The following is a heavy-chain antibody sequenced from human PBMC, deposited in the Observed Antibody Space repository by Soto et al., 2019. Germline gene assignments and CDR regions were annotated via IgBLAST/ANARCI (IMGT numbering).Heavy chain of an antibody. CDR3: TRDLGGWPDY. J-gene: IGHJ4*02. Sequence: ASVRVSCKASGYTFTSYAIHWVRQAPGQRLEWMGWINAGNGNTKYSQKFQGRVTITRDTSASTAYMELSSLRSEDTAVYYCTRDLGGWPDYWGQGTLVTVSS. CDR1: GYTFTSYA. CDR2: INAGNGNT. V-gene: IGHV1-3*01. D-gene: IGHD2-15*01.